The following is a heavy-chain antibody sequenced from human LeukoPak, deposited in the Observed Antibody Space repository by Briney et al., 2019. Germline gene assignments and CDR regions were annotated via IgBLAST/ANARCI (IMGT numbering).Heavy chain of an antibody. CDR3: AREYFCSSTSCYDRGEDWFDP. J-gene: IGHJ5*02. D-gene: IGHD2-2*01. Sequence: PSETLSLTCTVSGGSISSGSYYWSWIRQPAGKGLEWIGRIYTSGSTNYNPSLKSRVTISVDTSKNQFSLKLSSVTAADTAVYYCAREYFCSSTSCYDRGEDWFDPWGQGTLVTVSS. CDR2: IYTSGST. V-gene: IGHV4-61*02. CDR1: GGSISSGSYY.